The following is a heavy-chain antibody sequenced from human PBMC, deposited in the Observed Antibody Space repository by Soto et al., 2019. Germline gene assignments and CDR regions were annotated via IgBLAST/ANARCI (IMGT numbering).Heavy chain of an antibody. CDR1: GFSLRSSGMG. CDR3: AHIGSSIVTPSVF. V-gene: IGHV2-5*02. CDR2: IYWDDDK. D-gene: IGHD2-15*01. J-gene: IGHJ4*02. Sequence: SGATLVNPTQPLALTCTFSGFSLRSSGMGVHWIRQPPGRALEWLAFIYWDDDKRYNPSLKSRLTITKDTSKNQVVLRMTNMDPVDTATYYCAHIGSSIVTPSVFWGQGTLVTVS.